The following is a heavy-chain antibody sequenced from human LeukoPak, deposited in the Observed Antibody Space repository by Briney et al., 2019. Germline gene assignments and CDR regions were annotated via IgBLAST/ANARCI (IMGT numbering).Heavy chain of an antibody. CDR2: IYGGGST. CDR3: ARGVGAAADRYYYYYYGMDV. CDR1: GFTVSSSY. J-gene: IGHJ6*02. V-gene: IGHV3-53*05. D-gene: IGHD6-13*01. Sequence: GGSLRLSCAASGFTVSSSYMNWVRQAPGKGLEWVSLIYGGGSTYYADSVKGRFTISRDDSKNTLYLQMNSLRAEDTAVYYCARGVGAAADRYYYYYYGMDVWGQGTTVTVSS.